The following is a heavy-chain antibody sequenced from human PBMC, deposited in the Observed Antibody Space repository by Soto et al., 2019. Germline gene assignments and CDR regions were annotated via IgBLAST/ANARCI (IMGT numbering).Heavy chain of an antibody. V-gene: IGHV1-8*01. J-gene: IGHJ4*02. CDR1: GYTFISYD. CDR3: ARGDGYIFDY. Sequence: QVQLVQSGAEVKKPGASVKVSCKASGYTFISYDINWVRQATGQGLEWMGWMNPNTGDTGYAQKFQGRVTMTRNTSKNTANLELSSLRSDDTAVHFCARGDGYIFDYWGQGTLVTVSS. D-gene: IGHD5-12*01. CDR2: MNPNTGDT.